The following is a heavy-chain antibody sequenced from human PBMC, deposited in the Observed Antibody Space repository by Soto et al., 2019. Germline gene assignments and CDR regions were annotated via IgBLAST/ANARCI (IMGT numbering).Heavy chain of an antibody. CDR1: GGSFSGYY. V-gene: IGHV4-34*01. CDR2: INHSGST. Sequence: QVQLQQWGAGLLKPSETLSLTCAVYGGSFSGYYWSWIRQPPGQGLEWIGEINHSGSTNYNPSLKSRVNISVDTAKNQDSQELSSVTGADTAVSYCARGSQRGGVIGPFDYWGQGTLVTVSS. J-gene: IGHJ4*02. D-gene: IGHD3-16*02. CDR3: ARGSQRGGVIGPFDY.